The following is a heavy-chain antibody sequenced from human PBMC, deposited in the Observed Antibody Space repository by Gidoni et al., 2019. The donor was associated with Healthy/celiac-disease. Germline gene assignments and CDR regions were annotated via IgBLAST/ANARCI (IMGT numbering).Heavy chain of an antibody. V-gene: IGHV5-10-1*03. CDR1: GYSFTSYW. Sequence: EVQLVQSGAEVKKPGESLRISCKGSGYSFTSYWISWVRQMPGKGLEWMGRIDPSDSYTNYSPSFQGHVTISADKSISTAYLQWSSLKASDTAMYYCARVVPAAIIYYGMDVWGQGTTVTVSS. J-gene: IGHJ6*02. CDR3: ARVVPAAIIYYGMDV. D-gene: IGHD2-2*01. CDR2: IDPSDSYT.